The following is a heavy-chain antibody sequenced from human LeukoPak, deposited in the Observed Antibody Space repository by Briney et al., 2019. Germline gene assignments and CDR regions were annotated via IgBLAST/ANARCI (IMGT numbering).Heavy chain of an antibody. V-gene: IGHV1-18*04. J-gene: IGHJ4*02. CDR1: GYTFTSYG. D-gene: IGHD3-22*01. Sequence: ASVKVSCKASGYTFTSYGISWVRQAPGQGLEWMGWISGYNGNTNYAQKLQGRVTMTTDTSTSTAYMELRSLRSDDTAVYYCARDQRVIYCYDSSSSLDYWGQGTLVTVSS. CDR2: ISGYNGNT. CDR3: ARDQRVIYCYDSSSSLDY.